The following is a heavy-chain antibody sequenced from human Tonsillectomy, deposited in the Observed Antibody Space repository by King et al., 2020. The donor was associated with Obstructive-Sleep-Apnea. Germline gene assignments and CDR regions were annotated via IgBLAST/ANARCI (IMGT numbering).Heavy chain of an antibody. CDR3: ARPAGYDYPFDY. CDR2: IYYSGST. Sequence: VQLQESGPGLVEPSETLSLTCTVSGGSISTYYWSWIRQPPGKGLEWIGYIYYSGSTNYNPSLKSRGTISVDTSKNQFSLKLSSVTAADAAVYYCARPAGYDYPFDYWGQGTLVTVSS. J-gene: IGHJ4*02. D-gene: IGHD3-22*01. V-gene: IGHV4-59*08. CDR1: GGSISTYY.